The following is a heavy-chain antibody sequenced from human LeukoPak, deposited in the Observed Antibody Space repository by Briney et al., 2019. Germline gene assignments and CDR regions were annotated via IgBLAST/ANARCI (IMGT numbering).Heavy chain of an antibody. Sequence: PSETLSLTCTVSGGSISSTSNYWGWIRQPPGEGLEWIGSIYYSGSTYYNPSLKSRVTMSVDTSKNQFSLQLSSVTAADTAVYYCARLGAPGGTRSGYYYYGMDVWGQGTTVTVSS. CDR3: ARLGAPGGTRSGYYYYGMDV. D-gene: IGHD6-13*01. V-gene: IGHV4-39*01. J-gene: IGHJ6*02. CDR2: IYYSGST. CDR1: GGSISSTSNY.